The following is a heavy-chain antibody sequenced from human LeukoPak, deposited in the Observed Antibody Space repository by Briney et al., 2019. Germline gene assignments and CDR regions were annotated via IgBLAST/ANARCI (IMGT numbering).Heavy chain of an antibody. CDR1: GGYFSGYS. Sequence: TSETLSLTCAVYGGYFSGYSWTWIRQPPGKGLEWIGEINHSGSTNYNPSLKSRVTISVDTSKNQFSLKLSSVTAADTAVYYCARGPAVWYFDLWGRGTLVTVSS. CDR2: INHSGST. CDR3: ARGPAVWYFDL. V-gene: IGHV4-34*01. J-gene: IGHJ2*01. D-gene: IGHD6-19*01.